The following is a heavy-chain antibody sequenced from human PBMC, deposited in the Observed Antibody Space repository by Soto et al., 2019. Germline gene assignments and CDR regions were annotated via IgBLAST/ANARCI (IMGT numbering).Heavy chain of an antibody. D-gene: IGHD4-17*01. Sequence: ASVKVSCKASGYTFTSYAMHWVRQAPGQRLEWMGWINAGNGNTKYSQKFQGRVTITRDTSASTAYMELSSLRSEDTAVYYCASTVRRDYYYYYYGMDVWGQGTTVTVS. CDR2: INAGNGNT. CDR1: GYTFTSYA. CDR3: ASTVRRDYYYYYYGMDV. V-gene: IGHV1-3*01. J-gene: IGHJ6*02.